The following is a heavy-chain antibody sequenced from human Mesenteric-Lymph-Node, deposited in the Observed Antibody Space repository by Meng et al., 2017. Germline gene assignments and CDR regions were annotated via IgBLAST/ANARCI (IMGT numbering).Heavy chain of an antibody. V-gene: IGHV6-1*01. J-gene: IGHJ4*02. CDR1: GDSVSSNSGS. Sequence: QEQLTQSCPGLCYPSHPPSLTYAIPGDSVSSNSGSWNWITQSPSRGLEWLGRTYYNSKWYNDYATSLKSRMIINPDTSKNQFSLQLNSVTPEDTAVYYCARGWAATGFDYWGQGSLVTVSS. CDR2: TYYNSKWYN. D-gene: IGHD6-13*01. CDR3: ARGWAATGFDY.